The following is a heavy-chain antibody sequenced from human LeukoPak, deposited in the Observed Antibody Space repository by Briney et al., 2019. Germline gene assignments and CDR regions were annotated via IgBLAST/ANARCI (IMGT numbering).Heavy chain of an antibody. D-gene: IGHD3-3*01. CDR3: ARVPPYYDFWSGYWSDYYYYGMDV. CDR1: GYTFTSNY. J-gene: IGHJ6*02. Sequence: GASVKVSCKASGYTFTSNYIHWVRQAPGQGLEWMGMIYPRDGSTSYAQKFQGRVTMTTDTSTSTAYMELRSLRSDDTAVYYCARVPPYYDFWSGYWSDYYYYGMDVWGQGTTVTVSS. CDR2: IYPRDGST. V-gene: IGHV1-46*01.